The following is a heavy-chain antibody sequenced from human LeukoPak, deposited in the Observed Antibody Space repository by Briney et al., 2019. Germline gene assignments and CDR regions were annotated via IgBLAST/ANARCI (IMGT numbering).Heavy chain of an antibody. Sequence: PSETLSLTCTVSGYSISSGYYWGWIRQPPGKGLEWIGGFYHSGSTYYNPSLKSRVTISVDTSKNQFSLRLSSVTAADTAVYYCARTDYPDYVGYWGQGTLVTVSS. CDR2: FYHSGST. CDR3: ARTDYPDYVGY. D-gene: IGHD4-11*01. V-gene: IGHV4-38-2*02. J-gene: IGHJ4*02. CDR1: GYSISSGYY.